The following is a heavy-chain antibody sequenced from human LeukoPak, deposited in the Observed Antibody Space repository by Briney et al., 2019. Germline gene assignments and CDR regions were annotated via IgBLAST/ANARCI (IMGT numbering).Heavy chain of an antibody. D-gene: IGHD6-19*01. J-gene: IGHJ4*02. CDR3: ARDRVAGKY. CDR1: GGSISSYY. CDR2: IYYSGST. V-gene: IGHV4-59*01. Sequence: SETLSLTCTVSGGSISSYYWSWLRQPPGKGLEWIGYIYYSGSTNYNPSLKSRVTISVDTSKNQFSLKLSSVSAADTPVYYCARDRVAGKYWGQGTLATVSS.